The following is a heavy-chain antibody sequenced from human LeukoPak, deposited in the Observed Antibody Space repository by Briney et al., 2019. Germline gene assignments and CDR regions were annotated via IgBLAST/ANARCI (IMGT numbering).Heavy chain of an antibody. Sequence: SETLSLTCTVSGGSISSSSYYWGWIRQHPGKGLEWIGYIYYSGSTNYNPSLKSRITLSVDTSKNQFSLKLSSVTAADTAVYYCARVGGGTGGSSYFDYWGQGTLVAVSS. D-gene: IGHD7-27*01. CDR3: ARVGGGTGGSSYFDY. CDR2: IYYSGST. V-gene: IGHV4-31*03. CDR1: GGSISSSSYY. J-gene: IGHJ4*02.